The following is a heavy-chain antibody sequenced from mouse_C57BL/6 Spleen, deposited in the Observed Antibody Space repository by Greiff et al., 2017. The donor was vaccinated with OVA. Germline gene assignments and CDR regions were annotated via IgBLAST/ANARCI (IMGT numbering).Heavy chain of an antibody. V-gene: IGHV1-82*01. CDR3: AQGRHFAY. Sequence: VQLQQSGPELVKPGASVKISCKASGYAFSSSWMNWVKQRPGKGLEWIGRIYPGYGTTNYNGTFKGKATLTADKSSSTAYMQLSSLTSEDVAVYFCAQGRHFAYWGQGTLVTVSA. CDR2: IYPGYGTT. J-gene: IGHJ3*01. CDR1: GYAFSSSW.